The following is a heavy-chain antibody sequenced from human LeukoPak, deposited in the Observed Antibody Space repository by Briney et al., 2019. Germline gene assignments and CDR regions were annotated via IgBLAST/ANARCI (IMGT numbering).Heavy chain of an antibody. V-gene: IGHV1-46*01. CDR1: GYTFTSYY. D-gene: IGHD3-9*01. Sequence: ASVKVFCKASGYTFTSYYMHWVRQAPGQGLEWMGIINPSGGSTSYAQKFQGRVTMTRDTSTSTVYMELSSLRSEDTAVYYCARGAELRYFDWLFQYYFDYWGQGTLVTVSS. CDR3: ARGAELRYFDWLFQYYFDY. CDR2: INPSGGST. J-gene: IGHJ4*02.